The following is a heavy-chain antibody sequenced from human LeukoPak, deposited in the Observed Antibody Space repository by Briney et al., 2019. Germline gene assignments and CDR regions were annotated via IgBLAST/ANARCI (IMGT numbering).Heavy chain of an antibody. D-gene: IGHD3-10*01. CDR2: ISAYNGNT. CDR1: GYTFTGYY. V-gene: IGHV1-18*04. CDR3: ARAGPFYYGSGNQGRCVDY. J-gene: IGHJ4*02. Sequence: ASVKVSCKASGYTFTGYYMHWVRQAPGQGLEWMGWISAYNGNTNYARKFQGRLTVTTDTSTSTAYMELRSLTSDDTAVYYCARAGPFYYGSGNQGRCVDYWGQGTLVTVSS.